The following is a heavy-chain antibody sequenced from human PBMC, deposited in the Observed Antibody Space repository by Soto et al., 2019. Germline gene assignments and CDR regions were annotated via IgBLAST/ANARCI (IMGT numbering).Heavy chain of an antibody. Sequence: QVQLVQSGAEVKKPGASVKVSCKASGYTFTSYDINWVREATGQGLEWMGWMNPNSGNTGYAQKFQGRVTMTRNTSISTAYMQLSSLISEDTAVYSCARRSPYWYFDLWGRGTLVTFSS. CDR1: GYTFTSYD. CDR3: ARRSPYWYFDL. CDR2: MNPNSGNT. D-gene: IGHD2-15*01. J-gene: IGHJ2*01. V-gene: IGHV1-8*01.